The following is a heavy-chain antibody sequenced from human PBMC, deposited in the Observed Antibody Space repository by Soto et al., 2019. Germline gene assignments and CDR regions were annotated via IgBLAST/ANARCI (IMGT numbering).Heavy chain of an antibody. V-gene: IGHV5-51*01. CDR2: IYPGDSDT. Sequence: GAYQQRSGSGRVDHVSRSRLSRERPMPGKGLEWMGIIYPGDSDTRYSPSFQGQVTISADKSISTAYLQWSSLKASDTAMCYCARRLEYGIDVRAQGPTVSVS. CDR3: ARRLEYGIDV. CDR1: VDHVSRSR. J-gene: IGHJ6*02. D-gene: IGHD1-1*01.